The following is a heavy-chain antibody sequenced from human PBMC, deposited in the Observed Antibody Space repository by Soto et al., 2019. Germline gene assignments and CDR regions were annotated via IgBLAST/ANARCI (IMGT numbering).Heavy chain of an antibody. CDR3: ARGGLLYYDFWSGSSGMDV. Sequence: GGSLRLSCAASGFTFSSYWMHWVRQAPGKGLVWVSRINSDGSSTSHADSVKGRFTISRDNAKNTLYLQMNSLRAEDTAVYYCARGGLLYYDFWSGSSGMDVWGQGTTVTVS. V-gene: IGHV3-74*01. CDR2: INSDGSST. CDR1: GFTFSSYW. J-gene: IGHJ6*02. D-gene: IGHD3-3*01.